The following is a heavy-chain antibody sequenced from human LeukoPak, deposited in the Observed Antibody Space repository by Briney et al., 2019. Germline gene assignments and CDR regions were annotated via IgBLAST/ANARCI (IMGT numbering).Heavy chain of an antibody. CDR3: ARDNDWYDSSGYFDY. J-gene: IGHJ4*02. CDR1: GFTFSSYA. CDR2: ISGSGGST. D-gene: IGHD3-22*01. V-gene: IGHV3-23*01. Sequence: QPGGSLRLSCAASGFTFSSYAMSWVRQAPGKGLEWVSAISGSGGSTYYADSVKGRFTISRDNAKNSLYLQMYSLRAEDTAVYYCARDNDWYDSSGYFDYWGQGTLVTVSS.